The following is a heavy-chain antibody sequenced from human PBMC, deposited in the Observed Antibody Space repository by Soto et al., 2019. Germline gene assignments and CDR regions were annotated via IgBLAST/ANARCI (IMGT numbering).Heavy chain of an antibody. CDR2: ISSSSSYI. D-gene: IGHD3-3*01. CDR3: AILVGPPPDAFDI. Sequence: PGGSLRLSCAASGFTFSSYSMNWVRQAPGKGLEWVSSISSSSSYIYYADSVKGRFTISRDNAKNSLYLQMNSLRAEDTAVYYCAILVGPPPDAFDIWGQGTMVTVSS. V-gene: IGHV3-21*01. J-gene: IGHJ3*02. CDR1: GFTFSSYS.